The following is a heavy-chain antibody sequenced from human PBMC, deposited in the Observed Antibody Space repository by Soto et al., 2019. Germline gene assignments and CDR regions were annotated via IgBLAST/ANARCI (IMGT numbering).Heavy chain of an antibody. V-gene: IGHV3-53*01. D-gene: IGHD3-22*01. CDR3: ARGLNADYYDSSGYYIHYYGMDV. Sequence: SLRLSCAASGFTVSSNYMSWGRPGPGEGLEWGSFIYSGGSTYYADSVKGRFTISRDNSKNTLYLQMNSLRAEDTAVYYCARGLNADYYDSSGYYIHYYGMDVWGQGTTVTVSS. CDR1: GFTVSSNY. J-gene: IGHJ6*02. CDR2: IYSGGST.